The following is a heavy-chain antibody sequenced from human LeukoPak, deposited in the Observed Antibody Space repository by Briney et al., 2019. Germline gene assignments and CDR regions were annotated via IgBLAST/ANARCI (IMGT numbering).Heavy chain of an antibody. J-gene: IGHJ4*02. CDR3: AKQLGYCSDGSCYFPY. CDR1: GFTFSSPA. CDR2: VSNNGGYT. V-gene: IGHV3-23*01. D-gene: IGHD2-15*01. Sequence: GGSLRLSCAASGFTFSSPAMSWVRQAPGKGLEWVSAVSNNGGYTYYADSVQGRFTISRDNSKSTLCLQMNSLRAEDTAVYYCAKQLGYCSDGSCYFPYWGQGTLVTVSS.